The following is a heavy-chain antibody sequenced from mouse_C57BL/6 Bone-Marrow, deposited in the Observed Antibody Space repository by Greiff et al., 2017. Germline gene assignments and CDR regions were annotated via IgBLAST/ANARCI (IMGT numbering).Heavy chain of an antibody. V-gene: IGHV1-19*01. D-gene: IGHD1-1*01. CDR3: ARNPPFYYGSAWFAY. J-gene: IGHJ3*01. Sequence: EVQVVESGPVLVKPGASVKMSCKASGYTFTDYYMNWVKQSHGKSLEWIGVINPYNGGTSYNQKFKGKATLTVDKSSSTAYMELNSLTSEDSAVYYCARNPPFYYGSAWFAYWGQGTLVTVSA. CDR1: GYTFTDYY. CDR2: INPYNGGT.